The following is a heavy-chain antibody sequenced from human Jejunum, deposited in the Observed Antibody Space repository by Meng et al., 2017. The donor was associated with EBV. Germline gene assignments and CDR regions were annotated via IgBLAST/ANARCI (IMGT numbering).Heavy chain of an antibody. CDR3: AKRMPGTGFDY. CDR1: GYSMSNSNW. D-gene: IGHD1-1*01. Sequence: GPWLSKPSDTRSLTCAVSGYSMSNSNWWGWIRQPPGKGLEWIGYIYYTGTTYYNPSLKSRVTMSIDTSKNHFSLKLTSVTTMDTAVYYCAKRMPGTGFDYWGQGTLVTVSS. J-gene: IGHJ4*02. CDR2: IYYTGTT. V-gene: IGHV4-28*01.